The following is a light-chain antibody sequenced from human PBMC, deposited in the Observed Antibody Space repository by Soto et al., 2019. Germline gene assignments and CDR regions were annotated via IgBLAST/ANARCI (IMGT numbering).Light chain of an antibody. CDR3: QQSSSTPLT. J-gene: IGKJ4*01. Sequence: ISITQSPPTLSVSPGGRVTLSCEANETISADLAWYHHRPGQAPRLLIYAASTRAPGVPARFSGSGSGTDFTLAIANXQPEDSATYYCQQSSSTPLTFGGGTKVDIK. CDR1: ETISAD. V-gene: IGKV3-15*01. CDR2: AAS.